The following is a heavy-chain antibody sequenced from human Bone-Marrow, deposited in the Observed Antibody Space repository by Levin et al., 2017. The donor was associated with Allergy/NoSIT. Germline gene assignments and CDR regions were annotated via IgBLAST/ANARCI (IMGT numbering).Heavy chain of an antibody. CDR2: INSDGSIT. CDR3: ARDHHYGD. Sequence: PGESLKISCGASGFAFSSNWMHWVRQVPGKGLVWVSRINSDGSITYYADSVQGRFTISRDNAKSTLYLQMNSLRPEDTAIYYCARDHHYGDWGQGSLVTVSS. V-gene: IGHV3-74*01. J-gene: IGHJ4*02. CDR1: GFAFSSNW. D-gene: IGHD3-16*01.